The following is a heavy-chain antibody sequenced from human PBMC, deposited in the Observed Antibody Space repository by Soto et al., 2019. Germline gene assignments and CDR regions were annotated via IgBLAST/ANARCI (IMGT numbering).Heavy chain of an antibody. V-gene: IGHV1-2*04. Sequence: GAFRKVSGKASGTSFTANNIHWGRQAPGQGLGWLERINPKSGGTSTAQKFQGWVTMTTDTSISTASMELTRLTSDDTAIYYCARGDSTDCSNGVCSFFYNHDMDVWGQGTTVTVSS. D-gene: IGHD2-8*01. CDR1: GTSFTANN. J-gene: IGHJ6*02. CDR3: ARGDSTDCSNGVCSFFYNHDMDV. CDR2: INPKSGGT.